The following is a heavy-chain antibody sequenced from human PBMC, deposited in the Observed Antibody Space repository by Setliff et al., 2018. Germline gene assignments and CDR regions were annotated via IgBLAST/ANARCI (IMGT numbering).Heavy chain of an antibody. V-gene: IGHV1-24*01. CDR1: GYTLIELS. CDR3: ATNSGGNTIDAFDI. J-gene: IGHJ3*02. Sequence: ASVKVSCKVSGYTLIELSMHWVRQAPGKGLEWMGGFDPEDGETIYAQKFQGRVTMTEDTSTDTAYMELSSLRSEDTAVYYCATNSGGNTIDAFDIWGQGTMVTVSS. CDR2: FDPEDGET. D-gene: IGHD4-17*01.